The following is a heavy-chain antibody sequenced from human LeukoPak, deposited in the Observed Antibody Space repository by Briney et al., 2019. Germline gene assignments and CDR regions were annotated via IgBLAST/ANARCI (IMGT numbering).Heavy chain of an antibody. J-gene: IGHJ4*03. CDR3: AKVLAAAAGVFDY. CDR2: IRYDGSNK. D-gene: IGHD6-13*01. Sequence: PGGSLRLSCAASGFTFSSYGMHWVRQAPGKGLEWVAFIRYDGSNKYYADSVKGRFTISRDNSKNTLYLQMNSLRAEDTAVYYCAKVLAAAAGVFDYWGQGTTVTVSS. CDR1: GFTFSSYG. V-gene: IGHV3-30*02.